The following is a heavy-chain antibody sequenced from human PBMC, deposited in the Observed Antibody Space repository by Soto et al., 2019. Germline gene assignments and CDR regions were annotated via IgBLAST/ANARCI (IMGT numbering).Heavy chain of an antibody. V-gene: IGHV3-33*01. Sequence: QVQLVESGGGVVQPGRSLRLSCAASGFTFSSYGMPWVRQAPGKGLEWVAVIWYDGSNKYYADSVKGRFTISRDNSKNTLYLQMNSLRAEDTAVYYCARDRKGYCSSTSCYSGAFDIWGQGTMVTVSS. CDR2: IWYDGSNK. J-gene: IGHJ3*02. CDR1: GFTFSSYG. D-gene: IGHD2-2*02. CDR3: ARDRKGYCSSTSCYSGAFDI.